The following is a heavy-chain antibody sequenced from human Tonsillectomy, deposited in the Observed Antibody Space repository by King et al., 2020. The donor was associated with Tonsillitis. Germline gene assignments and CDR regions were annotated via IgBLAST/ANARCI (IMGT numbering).Heavy chain of an antibody. J-gene: IGHJ4*02. CDR3: ARDHIDFGDYGYYFDY. V-gene: IGHV1-69*09. Sequence: VQLVESGAEVKKPGSSVKVSCKASGGTFSSYAISWVRQAPGQGLEWMGRIIPILGIANYAQKFQGRVTITADKSTSTAYMELSSLRSEDTAVYYCARDHIDFGDYGYYFDYWGQGTLVTVSS. CDR1: GGTFSSYA. CDR2: IIPILGIA. D-gene: IGHD4-17*01.